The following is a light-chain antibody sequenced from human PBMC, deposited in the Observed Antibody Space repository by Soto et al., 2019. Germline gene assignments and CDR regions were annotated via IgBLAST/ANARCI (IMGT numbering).Light chain of an antibody. CDR1: SSDAGGYNY. CDR2: EVS. J-gene: IGLJ1*01. CDR3: SSYAGSNNLGV. Sequence: QSVLTQPPSASGSPGQSVTISCTGTSSDAGGYNYVSWYQQHPGKAPKLMIYEVSKRPSGVPDRFSGSKSGNTASLTVSGLQAEDEADYYCSSYAGSNNLGVFXTGTKVTVL. V-gene: IGLV2-8*01.